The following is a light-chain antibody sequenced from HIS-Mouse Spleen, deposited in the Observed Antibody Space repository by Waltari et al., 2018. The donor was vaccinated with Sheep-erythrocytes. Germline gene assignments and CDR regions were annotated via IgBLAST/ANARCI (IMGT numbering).Light chain of an antibody. CDR1: KLGEKY. Sequence: SYELTQPPSVSVSPGQTASITCSGDKLGEKYACWYQQKPGQSPVVVIYQESKRPSGIPERFSGSNSGNTATLTISGTQAMDEADYYCQAWDSSTEVFGGGTKLTVL. CDR3: QAWDSSTEV. CDR2: QES. V-gene: IGLV3-1*01. J-gene: IGLJ2*01.